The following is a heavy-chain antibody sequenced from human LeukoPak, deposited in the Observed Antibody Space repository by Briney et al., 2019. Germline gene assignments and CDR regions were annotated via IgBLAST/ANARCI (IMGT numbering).Heavy chain of an antibody. CDR1: GLTFSDAW. V-gene: IGHV3-15*01. Sequence: GGSLRLSCGVSGLTFSDAWLTWVRQGPGKGLEWVGLIRSKVDGGTADYATTVKGRFTISRYDSKNMLYLQMNGLKTEDTAIYYCTKDLPFTAGGVIVHWGQGALVTVSS. CDR2: IRSKVDGGTA. CDR3: TKDLPFTAGGVIVH. J-gene: IGHJ5*02. D-gene: IGHD3-16*01.